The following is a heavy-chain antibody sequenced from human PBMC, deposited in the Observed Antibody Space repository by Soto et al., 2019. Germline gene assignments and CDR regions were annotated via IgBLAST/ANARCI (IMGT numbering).Heavy chain of an antibody. J-gene: IGHJ5*02. Sequence: PSETLSLTCAVYGGSFSGYYWTWIGQPPGKGLEWIGEINHSGSTNYNPSLKSRVTISVDTSKNQFSLKLSSVTAADTAVYYCARGSSRRDNWFDPWGQGTLVTVSS. CDR3: ARGSSRRDNWFDP. CDR1: GGSFSGYY. V-gene: IGHV4-34*01. D-gene: IGHD6-19*01. CDR2: INHSGST.